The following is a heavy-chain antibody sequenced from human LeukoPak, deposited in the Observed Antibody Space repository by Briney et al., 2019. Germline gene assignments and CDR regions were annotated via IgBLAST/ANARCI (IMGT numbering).Heavy chain of an antibody. Sequence: PGGSLRLSCAASGFAVSSNDMSWVRQAPAKGLEWISVIYSGGTTYNADSVKGRFTVSRDNSKNTLYLQMNSRRADDTAVDYCARGPRGFDPWGQGTLVTVSS. CDR1: GFAVSSND. CDR2: IYSGGTT. CDR3: ARGPRGFDP. J-gene: IGHJ5*02. V-gene: IGHV3-53*01.